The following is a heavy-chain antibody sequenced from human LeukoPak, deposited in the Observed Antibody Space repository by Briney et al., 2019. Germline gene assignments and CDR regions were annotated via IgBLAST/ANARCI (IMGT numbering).Heavy chain of an antibody. V-gene: IGHV3-23*01. CDR2: ISGSGSST. D-gene: IGHD1-26*01. Sequence: PGGSLRLSCAASGFTFSSYAMSWVRQAPGKGLEWVSAISGSGSSTYYADSVEGRFTISRDNSKNTLYLQMNSLRAEDTAVYYCAKESGGSYYFDYWGQGTLVTVSS. J-gene: IGHJ4*02. CDR1: GFTFSSYA. CDR3: AKESGGSYYFDY.